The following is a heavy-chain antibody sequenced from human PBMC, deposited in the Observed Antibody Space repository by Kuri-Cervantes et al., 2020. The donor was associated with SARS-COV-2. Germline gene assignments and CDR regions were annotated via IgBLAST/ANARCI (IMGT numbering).Heavy chain of an antibody. CDR1: GGSTSGGDYY. CDR3: ARVGVYSSSSGPGPNWFDP. CDR2: IYYSGST. D-gene: IGHD6-6*01. Sequence: SETLSLTCTVSGGSTSGGDYYWSWIRQPPGKGLEWIGYIYYSGSTYYNPSLKSRVTISVDTSKNQFSLKLSSVTAADTAVYYCARVGVYSSSSGPGPNWFDPWGQGTLVTVSS. J-gene: IGHJ5*02. V-gene: IGHV4-30-4*01.